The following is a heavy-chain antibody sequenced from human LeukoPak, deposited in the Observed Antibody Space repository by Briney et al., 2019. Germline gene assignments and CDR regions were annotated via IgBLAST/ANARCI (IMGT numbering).Heavy chain of an antibody. V-gene: IGHV3-23*01. Sequence: GGSLRLSCAASGFTFSSYAMSWVRQAPGKGLEWVSAISGSGGSTYYADSVKGRFTISRDNSKNTLYLQMNSLRAEDTAVYYRAKDGEWYSSGGNWFDPWGQGTLVTVSS. J-gene: IGHJ5*02. CDR3: AKDGEWYSSGGNWFDP. D-gene: IGHD6-25*01. CDR2: ISGSGGST. CDR1: GFTFSSYA.